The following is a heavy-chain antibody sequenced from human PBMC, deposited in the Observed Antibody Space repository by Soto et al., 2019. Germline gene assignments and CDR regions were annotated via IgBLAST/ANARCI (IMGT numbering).Heavy chain of an antibody. CDR1: GFTFSDSA. CDR2: IRTKVNDYAT. V-gene: IGHV3-73*02. CDR3: ARPNDSGDYDWYFDL. J-gene: IGHJ2*01. D-gene: IGHD4-17*01. Sequence: QLVESGGGLVQPGGSLRLSCAASGFTFSDSALHWVRHGSGKGLEWVGRIRTKVNDYATIYTASVKGRFTISRDDSANRAFLQMDSLKTEDTAIYYCARPNDSGDYDWYFDLWGRGTLVTVSS.